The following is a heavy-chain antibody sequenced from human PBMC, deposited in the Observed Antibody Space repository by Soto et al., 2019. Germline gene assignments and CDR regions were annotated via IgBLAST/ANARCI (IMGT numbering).Heavy chain of an antibody. Sequence: ASVKVSCKASGYTFTGYYMHWVRQAPGQGLEWMGWINPNSGGTNYAQKFQGWVTMTRETSISTAYMELSRLRSDDTAVYYCARGLLEQLGLRGVTRHGYGMDVWGQGTTVTVSS. CDR1: GYTFTGYY. V-gene: IGHV1-2*04. CDR2: INPNSGGT. D-gene: IGHD3-10*01. J-gene: IGHJ6*02. CDR3: ARGLLEQLGLRGVTRHGYGMDV.